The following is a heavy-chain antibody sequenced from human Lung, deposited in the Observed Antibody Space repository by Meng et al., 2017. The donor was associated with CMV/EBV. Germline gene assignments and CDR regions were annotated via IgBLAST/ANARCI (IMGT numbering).Heavy chain of an antibody. V-gene: IGHV3-30*02. Sequence: GGSXRLXCVASGFXFSSYGMHWVRQAPGKGLEWVAFIRFDGSNKYYADSVKGRFTISRDNSKNTLYLQLNSLRPEDTAVYYCAKVVVPAAQGGGNWFDPWXQGTXVTVSS. J-gene: IGHJ5*02. CDR3: AKVVVPAAQGGGNWFDP. D-gene: IGHD2-2*01. CDR1: GFXFSSYG. CDR2: IRFDGSNK.